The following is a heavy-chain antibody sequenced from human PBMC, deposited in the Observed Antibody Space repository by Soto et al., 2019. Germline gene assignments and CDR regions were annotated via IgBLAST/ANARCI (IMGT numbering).Heavy chain of an antibody. CDR3: ARAPSGSYPEFDY. D-gene: IGHD1-26*01. Sequence: PGGSLRLSCAASGFTFSSCAMTWVRQAPGMGLQWVSAISDSGSTTYYADSVRGRFTISRDNSRNTLFLQMNSLRPDDTAVYYCARAPSGSYPEFDYWGQGTLVTVSS. CDR1: GFTFSSCA. V-gene: IGHV3-23*01. J-gene: IGHJ4*02. CDR2: ISDSGSTT.